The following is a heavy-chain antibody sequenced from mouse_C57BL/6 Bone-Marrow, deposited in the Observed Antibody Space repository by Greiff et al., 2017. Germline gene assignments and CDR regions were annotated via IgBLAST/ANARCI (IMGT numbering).Heavy chain of an antibody. D-gene: IGHD1-1*01. Sequence: QVQLQQSGAELVKPGASVKISCKASGYAFSSSWMNWVKQRPGKGLEWIGRIYPGDGDTNYNGKFKGKATLTADKSSSTAYMQLSSLTSEDSAVYFCARADFTKGFDYWGQGTTLTVSS. CDR3: ARADFTKGFDY. J-gene: IGHJ2*01. V-gene: IGHV1-82*01. CDR1: GYAFSSSW. CDR2: IYPGDGDT.